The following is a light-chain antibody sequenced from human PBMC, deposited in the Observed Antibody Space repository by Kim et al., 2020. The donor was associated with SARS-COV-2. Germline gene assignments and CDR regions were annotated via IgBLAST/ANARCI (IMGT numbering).Light chain of an antibody. CDR2: DAS. V-gene: IGKV3-11*01. CDR3: QQRSNWPALT. CDR1: LSVSSY. J-gene: IGKJ4*01. Sequence: LPGERANLSSRARLSVSSYLAWYQQKPGQAPRLLIYDASNRATGIPARFSGSGSGTAFTLTISSLEPEDFAVYYCQQRSNWPALTFGGGTKVDIK.